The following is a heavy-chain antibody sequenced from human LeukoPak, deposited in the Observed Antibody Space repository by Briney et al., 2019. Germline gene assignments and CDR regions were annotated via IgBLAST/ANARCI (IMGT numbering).Heavy chain of an antibody. V-gene: IGHV3-15*01. Sequence: GGSLRLSCAASGFSFSKAWMSWVRQAPGRGLEWVGRMKSESEGGTIDYAAPVRGRITISRDDSKDTVYLQMNSLKTEDTGVYYCTTDFLAFGEVSEYWGQGAVVFVSS. CDR2: MKSESEGGTI. J-gene: IGHJ4*02. CDR1: GFSFSKAW. D-gene: IGHD3-10*01. CDR3: TTDFLAFGEVSEY.